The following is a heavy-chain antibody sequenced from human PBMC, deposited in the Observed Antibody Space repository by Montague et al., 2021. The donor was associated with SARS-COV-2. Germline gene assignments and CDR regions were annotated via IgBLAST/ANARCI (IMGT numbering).Heavy chain of an antibody. J-gene: IGHJ2*01. CDR3: ARDLGWGRWYIDV. D-gene: IGHD1-26*01. CDR1: GASMRTYY. V-gene: IGHV4-59*01. Sequence: SETLSLTCSVSGASMRTYYWTWIRESPGRGLERIGYISNSGITNHNPSLKSRATISLDTSETQFSLKLTSVTTSDTALYYCARDLGWGRWYIDVWGRGTLVTVSS. CDR2: ISNSGIT.